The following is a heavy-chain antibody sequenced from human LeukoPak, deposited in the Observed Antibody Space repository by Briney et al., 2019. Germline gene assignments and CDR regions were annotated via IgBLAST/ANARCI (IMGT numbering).Heavy chain of an antibody. D-gene: IGHD6-13*01. CDR3: ARVNIAAAGTVAFDI. V-gene: IGHV1-46*01. J-gene: IGHJ3*02. CDR1: GYTFATYY. CDR2: INPSGGST. Sequence: ASVKVSCKTSGYTFATYYMHWVRQAPGQGLEWMGIINPSGGSTSYAQKFQGRVTMTRDMSTSTVYMELSSLRSEDTAVYYCARVNIAAAGTVAFDIWGQGTMVTVS.